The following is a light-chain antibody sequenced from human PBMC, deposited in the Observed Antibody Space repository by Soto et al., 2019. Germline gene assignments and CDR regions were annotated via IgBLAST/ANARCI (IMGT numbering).Light chain of an antibody. J-gene: IGLJ2*01. CDR3: AVWDDSLSALL. CDR1: TSNIGTNP. CDR2: SDV. V-gene: IGLV1-44*01. Sequence: QSVLTQPPSASGTPGQRVTISCSGGTSNIGTNPVNWYRQLPGTAPQLLLYSDVQRPSGVPDRVSGSKSGTSASLAIRGLKSEDEADYFCAVWDDSLSALLFGGGTKLTVL.